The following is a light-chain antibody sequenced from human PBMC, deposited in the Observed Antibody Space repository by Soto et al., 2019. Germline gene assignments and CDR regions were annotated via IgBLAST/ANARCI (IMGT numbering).Light chain of an antibody. Sequence: QAVVTQPPSVSGAPGQRVTISCTGSSSNIGAGYDVHWYQQLPGTAPKLLIYGNSNRPSGVPDRFSGSKSGTSASLAITGLQVEDEADYYCQSYDSSLSGSVFGGGTKLTVL. V-gene: IGLV1-40*01. CDR1: SSNIGAGYD. CDR2: GNS. CDR3: QSYDSSLSGSV. J-gene: IGLJ2*01.